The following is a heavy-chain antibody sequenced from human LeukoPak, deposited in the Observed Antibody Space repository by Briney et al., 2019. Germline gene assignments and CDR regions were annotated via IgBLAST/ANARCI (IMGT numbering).Heavy chain of an antibody. J-gene: IGHJ4*02. Sequence: QSGGSLRLSCAASGFTFSTNAMTWVRQAPGKGLEWVSGISGRGGSTYYADSVKGRFTISRDNSKNTLYLQMNSLRVEDTAVYYCAKGDFWSAYFWGQGTLVTVSS. D-gene: IGHD3-3*01. CDR1: GFTFSTNA. CDR3: AKGDFWSAYF. CDR2: ISGRGGST. V-gene: IGHV3-23*01.